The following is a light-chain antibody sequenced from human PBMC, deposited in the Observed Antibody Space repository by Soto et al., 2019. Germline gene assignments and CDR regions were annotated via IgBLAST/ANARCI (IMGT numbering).Light chain of an antibody. CDR3: NSSTTSYTYI. CDR1: STDVGAYNY. J-gene: IGLJ1*01. Sequence: QSVLTQPASVSGSPGQSITISCTGTSTDVGAYNYVSWYQQHPGKASKLVIYGFSNRPSGVSNRFSGSKTGNTASLTISGLQAEDDAAYFGNSSTTSYTYIFGAGTKVTVL. V-gene: IGLV2-14*01. CDR2: GFS.